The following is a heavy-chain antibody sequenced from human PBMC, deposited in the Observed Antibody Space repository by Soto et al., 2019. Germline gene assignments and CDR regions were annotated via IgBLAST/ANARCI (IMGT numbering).Heavy chain of an antibody. CDR2: IYYSGST. V-gene: IGHV4-59*01. CDR3: AREKSRYSGYDDAFDI. J-gene: IGHJ3*02. Sequence: PSETLSLTCTVSGGSISSYYWSWIRQPPGKGLEWIGYIYYSGSTNYNPSLKSRVTISVDTSKNQFSLKLSSVTAADTAVYYCAREKSRYSGYDDAFDIWGQGTMVTVPS. D-gene: IGHD5-12*01. CDR1: GGSISSYY.